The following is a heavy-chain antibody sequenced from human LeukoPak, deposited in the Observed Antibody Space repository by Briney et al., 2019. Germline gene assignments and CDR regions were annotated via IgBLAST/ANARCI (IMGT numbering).Heavy chain of an antibody. D-gene: IGHD5-24*01. CDR1: DYTFTTYW. Sequence: GESLKISCKGSDYTFTTYWIDWVRQMPGKGLEWMGVIYPDDSDTRYSPSFEGQVTISVDKSISTAYLQWSSLKASDTAIYYCARHGGGEEVATNSGDYWGQGTLVTVSS. CDR3: ARHGGGEEVATNSGDY. CDR2: IYPDDSDT. J-gene: IGHJ4*02. V-gene: IGHV5-51*01.